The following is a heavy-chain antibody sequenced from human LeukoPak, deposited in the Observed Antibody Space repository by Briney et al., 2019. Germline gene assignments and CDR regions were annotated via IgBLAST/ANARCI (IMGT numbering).Heavy chain of an antibody. V-gene: IGHV4-59*08. Sequence: SETLSLTCTVSGGSISSYYWSWIRQPPGKGLEWIGYIYYSGSTNYNPSLKSRVTISVDTSKNQFSLKLSSVTAADTAVYYCARGVIFGVTTRRYGMDVWGQGTTVTVSS. D-gene: IGHD3-3*01. CDR2: IYYSGST. CDR3: ARGVIFGVTTRRYGMDV. J-gene: IGHJ6*02. CDR1: GGSISSYY.